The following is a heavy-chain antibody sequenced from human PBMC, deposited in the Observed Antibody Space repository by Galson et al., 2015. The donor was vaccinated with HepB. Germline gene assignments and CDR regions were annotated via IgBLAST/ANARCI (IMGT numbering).Heavy chain of an antibody. J-gene: IGHJ6*02. CDR3: ARGRYCSSTSCYIFYYYYGMDV. V-gene: IGHV4-34*01. CDR2: INHSGST. D-gene: IGHD2-2*02. CDR1: CGSFSGDY. Sequence: EVLSPCCAVYCGSFSGDYWSGIRQPAGEGLGWIGEINHSGSTSYNPTLKSRVTISVDTSKTQFSLTLSSVTAADTAVYYCARGRYCSSTSCYIFYYYYGMDVWGQGTTVTVSS.